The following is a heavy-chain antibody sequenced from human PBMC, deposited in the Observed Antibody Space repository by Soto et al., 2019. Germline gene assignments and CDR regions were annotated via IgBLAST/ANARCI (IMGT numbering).Heavy chain of an antibody. J-gene: IGHJ6*02. CDR3: AKDGVIAAAGYYYYGMDV. Sequence: SLKLSCSSNCFPFPSYAMEWEFAAPGKGLEYVSAISSNGGSTYYADSVKGRFTISRDNSKNTLYLQMNSLRAEDTAVYYCAKDGVIAAAGYYYYGMDVWGQGT. V-gene: IGHV3-64*04. CDR2: ISSNGGST. D-gene: IGHD6-13*01. CDR1: CFPFPSYA.